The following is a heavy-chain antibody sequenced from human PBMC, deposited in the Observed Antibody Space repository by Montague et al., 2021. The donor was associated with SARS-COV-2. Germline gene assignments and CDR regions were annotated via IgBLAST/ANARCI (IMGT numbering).Heavy chain of an antibody. CDR3: ARRYSSSWTGDQYYFDY. D-gene: IGHD6-13*01. Sequence: SETLSLTCTVSGGSISSSSYYWGWIRQPPGKGLEWIGSIYYSGGTYYNPSLKSRVTISVDTSKNQFSLKLSSVTAADTAVYYCARRYSSSWTGDQYYFDYWGQGTLVTVSS. CDR2: IYYSGGT. V-gene: IGHV4-39*07. CDR1: GGSISSSSYY. J-gene: IGHJ4*02.